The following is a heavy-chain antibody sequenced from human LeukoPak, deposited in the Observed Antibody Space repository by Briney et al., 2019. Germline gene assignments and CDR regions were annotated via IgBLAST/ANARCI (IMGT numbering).Heavy chain of an antibody. V-gene: IGHV4-39*07. CDR3: AREFPFDAFDI. J-gene: IGHJ3*02. CDR2: IYYSGST. CDR1: GGSISSSSYY. Sequence: SETLSLTCTVSGGSISSSSYYWGWIRQPPGKGLEWIGSIYYSGSTYYNPSLKSRVTMSVDTSKNQFSLKLSSVTAADTAVYYCAREFPFDAFDIWGQGTMVTVSS.